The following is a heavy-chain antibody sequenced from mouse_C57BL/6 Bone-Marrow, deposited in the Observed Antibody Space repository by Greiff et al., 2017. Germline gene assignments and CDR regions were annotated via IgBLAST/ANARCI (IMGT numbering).Heavy chain of an antibody. Sequence: VQLQQSGAELVRPGASVTLSCKASGYTFTDYEMHWVKQTPVHGLEWIGAIDPETGGTAYNQKFKGKAILTADKSSSTAYMELRSLTSEDSAVYYCTRVNTTVAPYYFDYGGQGTTLTVSS. J-gene: IGHJ2*01. V-gene: IGHV1-15*01. D-gene: IGHD1-1*01. CDR3: TRVNTTVAPYYFDY. CDR1: GYTFTDYE. CDR2: IDPETGGT.